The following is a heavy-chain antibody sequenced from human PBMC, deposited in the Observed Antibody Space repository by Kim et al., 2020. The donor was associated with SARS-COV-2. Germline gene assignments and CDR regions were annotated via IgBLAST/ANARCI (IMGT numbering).Heavy chain of an antibody. J-gene: IGHJ6*02. CDR2: ISGSGGST. D-gene: IGHD3-10*01. CDR3: AKDMSVGVLWFGEFTQGMDV. V-gene: IGHV3-23*01. Sequence: GGSLRLSCAASGFTFSSYAMSWVRQAPGKGLEWVSAISGSGGSTYYADSVKGRFTISRDNSKNTLYLQMNSLRAEDTAVYYCAKDMSVGVLWFGEFTQGMDVWGQGTTVTVS. CDR1: GFTFSSYA.